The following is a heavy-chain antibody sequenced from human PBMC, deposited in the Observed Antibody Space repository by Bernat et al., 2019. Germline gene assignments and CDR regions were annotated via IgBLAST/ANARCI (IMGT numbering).Heavy chain of an antibody. CDR3: AKENTWDVDTAMPGDY. D-gene: IGHD5-18*01. J-gene: IGHJ4*02. V-gene: IGHV3-23*01. Sequence: EVQLLESGGGLVQPGGSLRLSCAASGFTFSSYAMSWVRQAPGKGLGWVSAISGSGGSTYYADSVKGRFTISRDNSKTTLYLQMNSLRAEDTAVYYCAKENTWDVDTAMPGDYWGQGTLVTVSS. CDR1: GFTFSSYA. CDR2: ISGSGGST.